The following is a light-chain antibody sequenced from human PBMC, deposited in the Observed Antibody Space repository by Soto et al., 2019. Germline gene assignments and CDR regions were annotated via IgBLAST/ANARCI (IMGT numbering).Light chain of an antibody. J-gene: IGLJ1*01. Sequence: ALTQPASVSGSPGQSITISCTGTSSDVGGYNYVSWYQQHPGKAPKLMIYDVSNRPSGVSNRFSGSKSGNTASLTISGLQAEDEADYYCSSYTSSSSPYVFGTGTKVTVL. CDR2: DVS. V-gene: IGLV2-14*01. CDR3: SSYTSSSSPYV. CDR1: SSDVGGYNY.